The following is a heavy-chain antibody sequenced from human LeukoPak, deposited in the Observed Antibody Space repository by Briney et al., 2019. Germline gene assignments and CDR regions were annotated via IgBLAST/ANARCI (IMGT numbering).Heavy chain of an antibody. V-gene: IGHV3-21*01. Sequence: GGSLRLSCAGSGFIFNNYAMHWVRQPPGKGLEWVSSIINSGSHTFYADSVKGRFTISRDNAKNSLYLQMNSLRAEDTAVYYCAREVHYYDSSGYFLFDYWGQGTLVTVSS. CDR1: GFIFNNYA. CDR2: IINSGSHT. CDR3: AREVHYYDSSGYFLFDY. D-gene: IGHD3-22*01. J-gene: IGHJ4*02.